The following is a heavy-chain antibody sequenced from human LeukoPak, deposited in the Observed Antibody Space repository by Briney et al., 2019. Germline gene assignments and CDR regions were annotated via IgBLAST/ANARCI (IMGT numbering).Heavy chain of an antibody. CDR2: ISRSSAYI. Sequence: GGSLRLSCAASGFTLSSYSMNWVRQAPGKGLEWVSSISRSSAYIYYADSVKGRFTLSRDNAKNSLYLQMNSLRAEDTAVYYCASFPPYMVRTDAFDIWGQGTMVTVSS. V-gene: IGHV3-21*01. D-gene: IGHD3-10*01. J-gene: IGHJ3*02. CDR3: ASFPPYMVRTDAFDI. CDR1: GFTLSSYS.